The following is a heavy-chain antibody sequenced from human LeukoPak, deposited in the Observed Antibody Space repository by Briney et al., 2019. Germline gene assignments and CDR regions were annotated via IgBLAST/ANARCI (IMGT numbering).Heavy chain of an antibody. CDR1: GGSFSGYY. CDR3: ARTHCSGGSCYYYFDY. CDR2: INHSGST. J-gene: IGHJ4*02. Sequence: SETLSLTCAVSGGSFSGYYWSWIRQPPGKGLEWIGEINHSGSTNYNPSLKSRVTISVDTSKNQFSLKLSSVTAADTAVYYCARTHCSGGSCYYYFDYWGQGTLVTVSS. D-gene: IGHD2-15*01. V-gene: IGHV4-34*01.